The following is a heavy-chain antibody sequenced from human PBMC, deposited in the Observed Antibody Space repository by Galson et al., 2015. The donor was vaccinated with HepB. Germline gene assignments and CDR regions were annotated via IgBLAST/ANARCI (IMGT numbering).Heavy chain of an antibody. Sequence: SLRLSCAASGFTFSDYYMTWIRQAPGKGLEWVSYISTASSYTNYADSVRGRFTISRDNAKNSLYLQMNSLRVEDTAVYYCARDSRATFGEPNWFDPWGQGTLVIVSS. CDR3: ARDSRATFGEPNWFDP. D-gene: IGHD3-3*01. J-gene: IGHJ5*02. CDR2: ISTASSYT. CDR1: GFTFSDYY. V-gene: IGHV3-11*06.